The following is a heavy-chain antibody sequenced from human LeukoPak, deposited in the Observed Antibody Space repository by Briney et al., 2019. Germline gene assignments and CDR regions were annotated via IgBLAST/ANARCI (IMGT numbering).Heavy chain of an antibody. CDR3: ARVSVYYDFWSGSTPVNWFDP. CDR1: GGSISSSSYY. CDR2: IYYSGST. V-gene: IGHV4-39*07. J-gene: IGHJ5*02. Sequence: PSETLSLTCTVSGGSISSSSYYWGWIRQPPGKGLEWIGSIYYSGSTYYNPSLKSRVTISVDTSKNQFSLKLSSVTAADTAVYYCARVSVYYDFWSGSTPVNWFDPWGQGTLVTVSS. D-gene: IGHD3-3*01.